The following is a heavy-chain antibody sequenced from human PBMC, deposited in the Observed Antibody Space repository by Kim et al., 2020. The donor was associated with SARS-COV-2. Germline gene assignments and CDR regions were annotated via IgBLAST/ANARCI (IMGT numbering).Heavy chain of an antibody. D-gene: IGHD3-22*01. CDR1: GFTFSNYA. CDR3: AKDIAHTRITMIVYGMDV. CDR2: ISGSGGST. Sequence: GGSLRLSCAASGFTFSNYAMNWVRQAPGKGLEWVSAISGSGGSTYYADSVKGRFTISRDNSKNTLYLQMNSLRADDTAVYYCAKDIAHTRITMIVYGMDVWGQGTTVAVPS. V-gene: IGHV3-23*01. J-gene: IGHJ6*01.